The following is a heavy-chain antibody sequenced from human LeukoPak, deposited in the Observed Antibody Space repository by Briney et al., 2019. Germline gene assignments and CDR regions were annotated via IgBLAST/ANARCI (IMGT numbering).Heavy chain of an antibody. CDR3: ARVGYYDSSGYYYPYYFDY. J-gene: IGHJ4*02. V-gene: IGHV4-30-2*01. D-gene: IGHD3-22*01. Sequence: SQTLSLTCTVSGGSISSGDYYGSWIRQPPGRGREWIGYIYDRGSTYYNPSRKSRVTISVERSKNQFSLKLSSVTAADTAVYYCARVGYYDSSGYYYPYYFDYWGQGTLVTVSS. CDR1: GGSISSGDYY. CDR2: IYDRGST.